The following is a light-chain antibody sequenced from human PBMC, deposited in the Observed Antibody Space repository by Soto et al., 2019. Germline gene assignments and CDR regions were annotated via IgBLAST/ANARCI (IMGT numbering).Light chain of an antibody. Sequence: EIVMTQSPATLSVSPGERATLSCRASQSVSSSYLACYQQQPGQAPSLLIYGASTRATGIPARFNGSGSGTEFTLTISSLQSEDFAVYYCQQYSKWPPLTFGGGTKVDIK. CDR3: QQYSKWPPLT. CDR2: GAS. J-gene: IGKJ4*01. V-gene: IGKV3-15*01. CDR1: QSVSSSY.